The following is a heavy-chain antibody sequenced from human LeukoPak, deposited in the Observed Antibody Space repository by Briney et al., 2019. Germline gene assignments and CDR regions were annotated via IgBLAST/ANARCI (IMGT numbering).Heavy chain of an antibody. J-gene: IGHJ4*02. CDR2: IYYSGST. CDR3: AIRYATFDY. V-gene: IGHV4-59*01. D-gene: IGHD5-12*01. CDR1: GGSISSYY. Sequence: SETLSLTCTVSGGSISSYYWSWIRQPPGKGLEWIGYIYYSGSTNYNPSLKSRVTISVDTSKNQFSLKLSSVTAADTAVYYCAIRYATFDYWGQGTLVTVSS.